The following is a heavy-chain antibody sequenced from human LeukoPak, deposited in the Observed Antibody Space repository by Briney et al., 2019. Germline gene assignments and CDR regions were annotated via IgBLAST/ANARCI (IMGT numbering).Heavy chain of an antibody. D-gene: IGHD3/OR15-3a*01. CDR1: VGSICSYN. J-gene: IGHJ6*02. Sequence: SETLSLTCTVSVGSICSYNCGSSSQPPGKGLEWIGYIYYSGSTNYSPSLKSRVTISVDTSKNQFSLKLSSVTAADTAVYYCARFVIFGLETYGIYVWGQGTTVTVSS. V-gene: IGHV4-59*01. CDR2: IYYSGST. CDR3: ARFVIFGLETYGIYV.